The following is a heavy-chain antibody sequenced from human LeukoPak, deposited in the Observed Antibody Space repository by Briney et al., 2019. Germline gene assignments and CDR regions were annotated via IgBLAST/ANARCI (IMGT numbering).Heavy chain of an antibody. Sequence: GGSLRLSCAASGFTFSSYLMSWVRQAPGKGLEWVANIKQDGSEKYYVDSVKGRFTISRDNAKNSLYLQMNSLRAEDTAVYYCARVGYSSSCFDYWGQGTLVTVSS. V-gene: IGHV3-7*04. CDR1: GFTFSSYL. CDR3: ARVGYSSSCFDY. J-gene: IGHJ4*02. D-gene: IGHD6-13*01. CDR2: IKQDGSEK.